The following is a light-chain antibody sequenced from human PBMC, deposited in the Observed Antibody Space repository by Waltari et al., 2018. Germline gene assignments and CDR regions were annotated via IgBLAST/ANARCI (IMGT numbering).Light chain of an antibody. Sequence: QLVLTQSPSASASLGASVKLPCTLSSGPINNVIAWLQQRPEKGPRYLMKVNSDGSHNKGDDIPDRFSGSGSGAERYLSISSLQSEDEADYICQTGGHGTWVFGGGTKLTVL. J-gene: IGLJ3*02. CDR1: SGPINNV. CDR2: VNSDGSH. CDR3: QTGGHGTWV. V-gene: IGLV4-69*01.